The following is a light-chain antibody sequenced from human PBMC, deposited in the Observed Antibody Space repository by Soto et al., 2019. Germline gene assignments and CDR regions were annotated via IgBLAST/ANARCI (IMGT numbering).Light chain of an antibody. V-gene: IGKV1-39*01. J-gene: IGKJ1*01. CDR3: QQSYSTPPT. CDR1: QSISSY. CDR2: AAS. Sequence: QLTQSPSSLSASVGDRVTITCRASQSISSYLNWYQQKPGKAPKLLIYAASSLQSGVPSRFSGSGSGTDFTLTISSLQPEDFATYYCQQSYSTPPTFGQGTKVDIK.